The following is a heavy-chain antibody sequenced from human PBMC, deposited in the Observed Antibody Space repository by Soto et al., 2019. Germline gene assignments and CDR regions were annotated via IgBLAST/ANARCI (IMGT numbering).Heavy chain of an antibody. D-gene: IGHD6-19*01. CDR3: ARSRRQWLVKGYYFDY. Sequence: GGSLRLSCAASGFTFSSYEMNWVRQAPGKGLEWVSYISSSGSTIYYADSVKGRFTISRDNAKNSLYLQMNSLRAEDTAVYYCARSRRQWLVKGYYFDYWGQGTLVTVSS. J-gene: IGHJ4*02. CDR2: ISSSGSTI. CDR1: GFTFSSYE. V-gene: IGHV3-48*03.